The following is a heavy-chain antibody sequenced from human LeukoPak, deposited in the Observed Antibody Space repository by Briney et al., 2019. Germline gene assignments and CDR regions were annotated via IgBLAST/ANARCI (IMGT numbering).Heavy chain of an antibody. CDR3: ARQRGDFDY. D-gene: IGHD3-10*01. CDR2: ISYSGST. Sequence: SETLSLTCTVSGYSISSGYYWGWIRQPPGKGLEWIGSISYSGSTYSNPSLKSRVTLAVDTSKNQFSLTLSSVTAADTAVYYCARQRGDFDYWGQGTLVTVSS. V-gene: IGHV4-38-2*02. CDR1: GYSISSGYY. J-gene: IGHJ4*02.